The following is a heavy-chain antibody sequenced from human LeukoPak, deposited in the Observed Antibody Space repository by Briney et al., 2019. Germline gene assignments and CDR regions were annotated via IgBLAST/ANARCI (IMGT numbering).Heavy chain of an antibody. CDR2: TNPNTVNT. D-gene: IGHD6-13*01. Sequence: ASAKVSCKASAYTFTSNAMNWVRHAPGQGLEWMGWTNPNTVNTGYAQKFEGRDTMTRITSISTVYMELRSLRSQDTVVYYCARGWQQLSFDYWGQGTLVTVSS. V-gene: IGHV1-8*02. J-gene: IGHJ4*02. CDR1: AYTFTSNA. CDR3: ARGWQQLSFDY.